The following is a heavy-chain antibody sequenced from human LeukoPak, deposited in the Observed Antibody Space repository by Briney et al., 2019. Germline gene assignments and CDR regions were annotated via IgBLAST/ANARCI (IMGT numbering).Heavy chain of an antibody. J-gene: IGHJ3*02. V-gene: IGHV4-39*07. CDR2: IYYSGST. Sequence: PSETLSLTCIVSGGSISSSRDYWAWIRQPPGKGLEWIANIYYSGSTYYSPSLKSRVTISVDTSKNQFSLRLSSVTAADTAVYYCARSACSGGTCYSERGAFDIWGQGTMVTVSS. CDR1: GGSISSSRDY. D-gene: IGHD2-15*01. CDR3: ARSACSGGTCYSERGAFDI.